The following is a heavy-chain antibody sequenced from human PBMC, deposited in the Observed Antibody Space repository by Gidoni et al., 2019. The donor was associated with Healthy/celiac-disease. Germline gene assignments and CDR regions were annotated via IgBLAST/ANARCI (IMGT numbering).Heavy chain of an antibody. D-gene: IGHD3-3*01. J-gene: IGHJ6*02. V-gene: IGHV3-64*01. CDR2: ISSNGGST. Sequence: EVQLVESGGGLVQPGGSLSLYCAASGFTFSSYAMHWVRQAPGKGLEYVSAISSNGGSTYYANSVKGRFTISRDNSKNTLYLQMGSLRAEDMAVYYCARVTYYDFWSGYYPSGKYYYYGMDVWGQGTTVTVSS. CDR1: GFTFSSYA. CDR3: ARVTYYDFWSGYYPSGKYYYYGMDV.